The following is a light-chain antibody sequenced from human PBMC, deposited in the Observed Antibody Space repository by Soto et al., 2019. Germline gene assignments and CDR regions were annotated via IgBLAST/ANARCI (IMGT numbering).Light chain of an antibody. J-gene: IGLJ3*02. CDR1: SSNLGAGYD. Sequence: QSVLTQPPSVSGAPGQRVTISCTGNSSNLGAGYDVHWYRQHPGAAPKLVIFGNRNRPSGVPERFSGSKSGTSASLAITGLQGEDEADYYCQAYDYSLTASVFGGGTKLTVL. CDR3: QAYDYSLTASV. CDR2: GNR. V-gene: IGLV1-40*01.